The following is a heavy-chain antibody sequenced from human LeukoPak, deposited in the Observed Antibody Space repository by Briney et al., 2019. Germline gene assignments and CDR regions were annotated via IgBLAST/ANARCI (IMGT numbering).Heavy chain of an antibody. J-gene: IGHJ3*02. CDR1: GGSISSGSYY. CDR3: ARARNYYYGSGSYYAFDI. CDR2: IYTSGST. Sequence: SETLSLTCTVSGGSISSGSYYWSWIRQPAGKGLEWIGRIYTSGSTNYNPSLKGRVTISVDTSKNQFSLKLSSVTAADTAVYYCARARNYYYGSGSYYAFDIWGQGTMVTVSS. D-gene: IGHD3-10*01. V-gene: IGHV4-61*02.